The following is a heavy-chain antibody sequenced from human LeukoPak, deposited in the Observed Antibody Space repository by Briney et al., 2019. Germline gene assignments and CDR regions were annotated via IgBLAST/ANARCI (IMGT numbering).Heavy chain of an antibody. CDR2: IYYSGST. CDR1: GGSISSSSYY. J-gene: IGHJ6*03. Sequence: SETLSLTCTVSGGSISSSSYYWGWIRQTPGKGLEWIGSIYYSGSTFYSPSLKSRVTISVDTSKNQFSLKLSSVTAADTAVYYCARGRNFGDSSGYYYYYYMDVWGKGTTVTISS. V-gene: IGHV4-39*07. D-gene: IGHD3-22*01. CDR3: ARGRNFGDSSGYYYYYYMDV.